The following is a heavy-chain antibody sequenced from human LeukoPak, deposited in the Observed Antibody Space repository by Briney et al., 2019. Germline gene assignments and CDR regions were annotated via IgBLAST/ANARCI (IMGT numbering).Heavy chain of an antibody. CDR1: GFTFDDYG. Sequence: PGGSLRLSCAASGFTFDDYGMSWVRQAPGKGLEWVSGINWNGGSTGYADSVKGRFTISRDNAKNSLYLQMNSLRAEDTALYYCARAGRPRARWLEKYYFDYWGQGTLVTVSS. CDR3: ARAGRPRARWLEKYYFDY. D-gene: IGHD6-19*01. J-gene: IGHJ4*02. CDR2: INWNGGST. V-gene: IGHV3-20*04.